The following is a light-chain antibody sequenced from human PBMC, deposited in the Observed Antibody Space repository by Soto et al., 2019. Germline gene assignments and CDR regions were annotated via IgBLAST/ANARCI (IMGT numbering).Light chain of an antibody. Sequence: QFVLTQPPSASGTPGQRVTISCSGSSSNIGSNYVYWYQQLPGTAPKLLIYRNNQRPSGVPDRFSGSKSDTSASLAISGLRSEDEADYYCAAWDDSLSGPVFGGGTKLTVL. CDR2: RNN. CDR3: AAWDDSLSGPV. CDR1: SSNIGSNY. V-gene: IGLV1-47*01. J-gene: IGLJ3*02.